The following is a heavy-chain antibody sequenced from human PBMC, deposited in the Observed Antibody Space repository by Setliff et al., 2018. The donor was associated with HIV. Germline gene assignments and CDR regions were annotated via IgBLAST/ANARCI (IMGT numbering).Heavy chain of an antibody. J-gene: IGHJ4*02. CDR3: ARQMPIPGIAITPVDY. Sequence: KSSETLSLTCTVSGDSIRGYYWSWIRQPPGKGLEWMGYVFYTGFAAYNPSLKSRLTISVDTSKSQFSLTLTSVTAADTAVYYCARQMPIPGIAITPVDYWGQGALVTSPQ. V-gene: IGHV4-59*08. CDR1: GDSIRGYY. D-gene: IGHD5-12*01. CDR2: VFYTGFA.